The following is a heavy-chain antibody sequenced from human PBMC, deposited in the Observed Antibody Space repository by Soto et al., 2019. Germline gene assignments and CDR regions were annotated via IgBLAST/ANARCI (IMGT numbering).Heavy chain of an antibody. D-gene: IGHD6-19*01. CDR1: GGSFSGYY. V-gene: IGHV4-34*01. J-gene: IGHJ4*02. CDR3: ARMEAGIAVAGPHVDY. Sequence: SETLSLTCAVYGGSFSGYYWSRIRQPPGKGLEWIGEINHSGSTNYNPSLKSRVTISVDTSKNQFSLKLSSVTAADTAVYYCARMEAGIAVAGPHVDYWGQGTLVTVSS. CDR2: INHSGST.